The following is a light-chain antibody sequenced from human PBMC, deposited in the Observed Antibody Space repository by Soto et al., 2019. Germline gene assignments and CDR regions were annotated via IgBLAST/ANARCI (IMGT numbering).Light chain of an antibody. V-gene: IGKV1-39*01. CDR1: QSISSY. J-gene: IGKJ3*01. CDR3: QQSYSTPT. Sequence: DIQMTQSPSSLSASVGDRVTITCRASQSISSYLNWYQQKPGKAPKLLIYAASSLQSGVPSRFSGSGSGTYFTLTISSLQPEDFATYYCQQSYSTPTFGPGTKVDI. CDR2: AAS.